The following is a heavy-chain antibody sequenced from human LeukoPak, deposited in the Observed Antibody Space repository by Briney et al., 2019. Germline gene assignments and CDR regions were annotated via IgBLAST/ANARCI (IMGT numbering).Heavy chain of an antibody. CDR1: GYSFTSYW. J-gene: IGHJ4*02. CDR2: IYTGDSDT. D-gene: IGHD3-22*01. V-gene: IGHV5-51*01. CDR3: AVSGYYDSSVYTGWPGPSFDY. Sequence: GESMKISCKGSGYSFTSYWIGWVRQMAGKGLEWMGIIYTGDSDTRYSPSFEGQVTISAEKDFSTAYLQWSNMKASDAAMYYCAVSGYYDSSVYTGWPGPSFDYGGQGTLVTVSS.